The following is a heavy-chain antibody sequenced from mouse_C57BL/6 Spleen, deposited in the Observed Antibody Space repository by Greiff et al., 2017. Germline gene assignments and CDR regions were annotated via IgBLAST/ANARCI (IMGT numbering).Heavy chain of an antibody. Sequence: DVQLQESGPGMVKPSQSLSLTCTVTGYSITSGYDWHWIRHFPGNKLEWMGYISYSGSTNYNPSLKSRISITHDTSKNHFFLKLNSVTTEDTATYYCARDSTGAMDYWGQGTSVTVSS. J-gene: IGHJ4*01. CDR3: ARDSTGAMDY. D-gene: IGHD1-1*01. CDR2: ISYSGST. CDR1: GYSITSGYD. V-gene: IGHV3-1*01.